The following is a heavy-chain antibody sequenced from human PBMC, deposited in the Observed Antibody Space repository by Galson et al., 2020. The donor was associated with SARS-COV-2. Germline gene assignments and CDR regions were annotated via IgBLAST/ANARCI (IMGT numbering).Heavy chain of an antibody. Sequence: SETLSLTCTVSGGYISSGGYYWSWIRQHPGKGLEWIGYIYYSGSTYYNPSLKSRVTISVDTSKNQFSLKLSSVTAADTAVYYCARVCGPRITIFGVVDYYYYMDVWGKGTTVTVSS. J-gene: IGHJ6*03. CDR1: GGYISSGGYY. D-gene: IGHD3-3*01. CDR2: IYYSGST. CDR3: ARVCGPRITIFGVVDYYYYMDV. V-gene: IGHV4-31*03.